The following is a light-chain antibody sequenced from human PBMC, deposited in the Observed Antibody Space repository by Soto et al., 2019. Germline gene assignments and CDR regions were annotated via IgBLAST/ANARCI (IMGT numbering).Light chain of an antibody. CDR1: SSDVGSYNR. Sequence: QSALTQPASVSGSPGQSITISCTGTSSDVGSYNRVSWYQQPPGTAPKLMIYEVSNRPSGVSIRFSGSKSGNTASLTISGLQAGDEADYFCNSYTTSSTYVFGTGTKVTVL. CDR2: EVS. V-gene: IGLV2-14*01. J-gene: IGLJ1*01. CDR3: NSYTTSSTYV.